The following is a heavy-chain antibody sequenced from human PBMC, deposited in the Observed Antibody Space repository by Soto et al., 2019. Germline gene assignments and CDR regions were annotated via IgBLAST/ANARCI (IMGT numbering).Heavy chain of an antibody. V-gene: IGHV5-51*01. CDR2: IYPGDSDT. Sequence: GESLKISCKGSGYSCTSYWIGWVRQMPGQGLEWMGIIYPGDSDTRYSPSFQGQVTTSADKSIGTAYLQWSSLKASDTAMYYCARLGYYDFWSGEIYYYYGMDVWGQGTTVTVSS. J-gene: IGHJ6*02. D-gene: IGHD3-3*01. CDR1: GYSCTSYW. CDR3: ARLGYYDFWSGEIYYYYGMDV.